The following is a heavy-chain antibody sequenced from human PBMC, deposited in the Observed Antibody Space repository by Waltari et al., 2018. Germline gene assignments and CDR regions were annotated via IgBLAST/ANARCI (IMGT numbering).Heavy chain of an antibody. D-gene: IGHD1-7*01. CDR2: IYYSGST. V-gene: IGHV4-59*01. J-gene: IGHJ3*01. Sequence: VQLVESGGGLVQPGGSLRLSCAASGFTFSSYWMSWVRQAPGKGLEWIGYIYYSGSTNYNPSLKSRVTLSINTSKNQFSLKLTSVTAADTAVYYCASLGRYTWNYYAFDVWGQGTKVTVSS. CDR1: GFTFSSYW. CDR3: ASLGRYTWNYYAFDV.